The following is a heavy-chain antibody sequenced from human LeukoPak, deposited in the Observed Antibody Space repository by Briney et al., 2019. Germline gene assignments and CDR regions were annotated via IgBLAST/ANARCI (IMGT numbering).Heavy chain of an antibody. Sequence: SVKVSCKASGFTFTSSAVQWVRQARGQRLVWIGWIVVGSGNTNYAQKFQERVTITRDMSTSTAYMELSSLRSEDTAVYYCAAGAVTTADFDYWGQGTLVTVSS. J-gene: IGHJ4*02. D-gene: IGHD4-17*01. V-gene: IGHV1-58*01. CDR3: AAGAVTTADFDY. CDR1: GFTFTSSA. CDR2: IVVGSGNT.